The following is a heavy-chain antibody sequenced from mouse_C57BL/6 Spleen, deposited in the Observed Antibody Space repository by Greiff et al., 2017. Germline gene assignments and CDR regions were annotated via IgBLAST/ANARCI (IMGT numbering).Heavy chain of an antibody. D-gene: IGHD1-1*01. CDR3: ASPDYGSSPYYAMDY. CDR2: INPNNGGT. J-gene: IGHJ4*01. V-gene: IGHV1-26*01. Sequence: EVKLMESGPELVKPGASVKISCKASGYTFTDYYMNWVKQSHGKSLEWIGDINPNNGGTSYNQKFKGKATLTVDKSSSTAYMELRSLTSEDSAVYYCASPDYGSSPYYAMDYWGQGTSVTVSS. CDR1: GYTFTDYY.